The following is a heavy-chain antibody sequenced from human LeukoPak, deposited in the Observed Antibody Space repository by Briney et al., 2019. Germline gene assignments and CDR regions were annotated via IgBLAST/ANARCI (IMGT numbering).Heavy chain of an antibody. CDR2: IGGSGGGT. D-gene: IGHD6-19*01. J-gene: IGHJ4*02. Sequence: GGSLRLSCAASGFTFSSYVMSWVRQAPGKGLELVSAIGGSGGGTYYADSVKGRFTISRDNSKNTLYLQMNSLRAEDTAVYYCARRSGIAVAGAFDYWGQGTLVTVSS. CDR3: ARRSGIAVAGAFDY. CDR1: GFTFSSYV. V-gene: IGHV3-23*01.